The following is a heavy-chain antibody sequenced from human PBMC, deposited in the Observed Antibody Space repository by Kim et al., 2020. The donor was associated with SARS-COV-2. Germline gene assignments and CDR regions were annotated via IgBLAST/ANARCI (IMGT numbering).Heavy chain of an antibody. CDR2: IYYSGST. CDR1: GGSISSSSYY. V-gene: IGHV4-39*07. D-gene: IGHD4-17*01. J-gene: IGHJ6*02. Sequence: SETLSLTCTVSGGSISSSSYYWGWIRQPPGKGLEWIGSIYYSGSTYYNPSLKSRVTISVDTSKNQFSLKLSSVTAADTAVYYCARDLQYYGDHYYGMDVWGQGTTVTVSS. CDR3: ARDLQYYGDHYYGMDV.